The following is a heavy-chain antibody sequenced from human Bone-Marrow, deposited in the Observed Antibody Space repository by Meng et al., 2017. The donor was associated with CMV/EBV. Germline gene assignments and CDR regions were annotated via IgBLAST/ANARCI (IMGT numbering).Heavy chain of an antibody. J-gene: IGHJ5*02. CDR2: IYYSGST. CDR3: ARLGRHCSGGSCYFGWFDP. D-gene: IGHD2-15*01. CDR1: GGSISSYY. Sequence: GSLRLSCTVSGGSISSYYWSWIRQPPGKGLEWIGYIYYSGSTNYNPSLKSRVTISVDTSKNQFSPKLRSVTAADTAVYYCARLGRHCSGGSCYFGWFDPWGQGTLVTVSS. V-gene: IGHV4-59*01.